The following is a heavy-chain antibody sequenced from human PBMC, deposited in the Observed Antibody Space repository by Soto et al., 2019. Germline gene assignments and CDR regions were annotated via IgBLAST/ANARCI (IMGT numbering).Heavy chain of an antibody. CDR1: GFTFNIYA. Sequence: SLRLSCAASGFTFNIYAFHWVRQAPGKGLEWVAVISFDGTKKYYSDSVKGRFTISRDNLKNTLYLQMNNLRVEDAALYFCAREDDYGYRYINYGLDVWGQGTTVTVSS. V-gene: IGHV3-30-3*01. CDR3: AREDDYGYRYINYGLDV. J-gene: IGHJ6*02. CDR2: ISFDGTKK. D-gene: IGHD4-17*01.